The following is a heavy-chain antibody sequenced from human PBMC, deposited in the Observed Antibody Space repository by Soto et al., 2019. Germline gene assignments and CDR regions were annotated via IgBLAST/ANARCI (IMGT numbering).Heavy chain of an antibody. CDR1: GGSISSGVYY. V-gene: IGHV4-31*03. D-gene: IGHD5-18*01. J-gene: IGHJ4*02. CDR2: IYYSGST. Sequence: SGTLSLTCTVSGGSISSGVYYWSWIRQHPGKGLEWIGYIYYSGSTYYNPSLKSRVTISVDTSKNQFSLKLSSVTAADTAVYYCAREGGGYSYGYTPVYFDYWGQGTLVTVSS. CDR3: AREGGGYSYGYTPVYFDY.